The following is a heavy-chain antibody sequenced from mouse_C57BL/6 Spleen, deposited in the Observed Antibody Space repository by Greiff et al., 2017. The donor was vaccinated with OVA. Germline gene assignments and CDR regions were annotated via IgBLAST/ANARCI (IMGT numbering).Heavy chain of an antibody. Sequence: VQLQQPGAELVMPGASVKLSCKASGYTFTSYWMHWVKQRPGQGLEWIGEIDPSDSYTNYNQKFKGKSTLTVAKSSSTAYMQLSSLTSEDSAVYYCARRYDYAWFAYWGQGTLVTVSA. V-gene: IGHV1-69*01. D-gene: IGHD2-4*01. CDR1: GYTFTSYW. CDR2: IDPSDSYT. CDR3: ARRYDYAWFAY. J-gene: IGHJ3*01.